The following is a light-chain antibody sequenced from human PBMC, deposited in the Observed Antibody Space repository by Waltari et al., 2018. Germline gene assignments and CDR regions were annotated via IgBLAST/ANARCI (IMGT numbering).Light chain of an antibody. Sequence: QSALTQPASVSGSPGQSITISCTGTSSDIGKFNHVSWYQQHPGKAPKLIIFEDDKRPFGVSSRFSASKSGHTASLIIAGLQVDDEADYFCCSYAGDLTYVFGAGTKVTVL. CDR1: SSDIGKFNH. CDR3: CSYAGDLTYV. CDR2: EDD. J-gene: IGLJ1*01. V-gene: IGLV2-23*01.